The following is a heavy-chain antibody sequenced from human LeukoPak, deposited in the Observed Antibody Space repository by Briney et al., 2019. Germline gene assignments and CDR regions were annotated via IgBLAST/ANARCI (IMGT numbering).Heavy chain of an antibody. J-gene: IGHJ4*02. CDR3: ARFRGTSQTYYFDF. CDR1: GFTFRTYF. D-gene: IGHD1-1*01. Sequence: GGSLRLSCAASGFTFRTYFMHWVRQAPGKGLVWVSHINSDGSGTYYADSVKGRFTISRDNAKNTLYLQMNSLRAEDTAVYYCARFRGTSQTYYFDFWGQGTLVTASS. V-gene: IGHV3-74*01. CDR2: INSDGSGT.